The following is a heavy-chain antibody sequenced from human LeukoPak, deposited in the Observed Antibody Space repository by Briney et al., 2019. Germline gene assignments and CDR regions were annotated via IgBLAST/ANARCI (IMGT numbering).Heavy chain of an antibody. V-gene: IGHV3-30*18. CDR1: GFTFSSYG. J-gene: IGHJ4*02. CDR3: GKEEEIGSPIDY. CDR2: ILYDGTNK. D-gene: IGHD1-26*01. Sequence: HPGGSLRLSCAASGFTFSSYGIHWVRQAPGKGLEWVAYILYDGTNKSFAESVKGRFTISRDNSKYTVYLHMNSLRLDDTGVYFCGKEEEIGSPIDYWGQGTLVTVSS.